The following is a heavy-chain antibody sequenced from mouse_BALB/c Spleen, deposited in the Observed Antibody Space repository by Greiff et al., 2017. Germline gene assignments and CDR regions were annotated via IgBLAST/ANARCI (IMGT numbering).Heavy chain of an antibody. CDR1: GDSITSGY. V-gene: IGHV3-8*02. CDR2: ISYSGST. J-gene: IGHJ1*01. CDR3: ARAGCYGSVAWYLDV. Sequence: EVQLQQSGPSLVKPSPTLSLTCSATGDSITSGYWNWIRKFPGNKLEYMGYISYSGSTYYNPSHKSRISITLDTSKNQYYLQLNSMTTEDTATYYCARAGCYGSVAWYLDVWGAGTTVTVSS. D-gene: IGHD1-1*01.